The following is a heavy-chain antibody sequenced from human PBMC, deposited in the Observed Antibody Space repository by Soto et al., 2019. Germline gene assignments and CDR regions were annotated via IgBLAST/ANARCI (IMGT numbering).Heavy chain of an antibody. V-gene: IGHV3-21*01. Sequence: TGGSLRLSCAASGFTFSSYSMNWVRQAPGKGLEWVSSISSSSSYIYYADSVKGRFTISRDNAKNSLYLQMNSLRAEDTAVYYCARDGIVEMATLYGPFFDYWGQGTLVTVSS. CDR3: ARDGIVEMATLYGPFFDY. D-gene: IGHD5-12*01. CDR1: GFTFSSYS. J-gene: IGHJ4*02. CDR2: ISSSSSYI.